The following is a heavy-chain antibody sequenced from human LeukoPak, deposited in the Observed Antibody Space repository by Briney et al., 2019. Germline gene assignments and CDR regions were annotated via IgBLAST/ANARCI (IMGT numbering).Heavy chain of an antibody. J-gene: IGHJ4*02. CDR3: ARLGGYNSDDY. CDR2: IKQNGSEK. CDR1: GFTFSTHW. D-gene: IGHD3-22*01. Sequence: GGSLRLSCAASGFTFSTHWMTWVRQAPGKGLEWVANIKQNGSEKYYVDSVKGRFTISRDNAKNSLYLQMNRLRAEDTAVYYCARLGGYNSDDYWGQGTLVTVSS. V-gene: IGHV3-7*01.